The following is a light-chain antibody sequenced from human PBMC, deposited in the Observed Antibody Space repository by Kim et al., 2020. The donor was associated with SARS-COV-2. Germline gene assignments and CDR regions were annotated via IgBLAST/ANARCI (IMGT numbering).Light chain of an antibody. CDR3: HQYGSSPRT. J-gene: IGKJ1*01. CDR1: QHMNQSY. V-gene: IGKV3-20*01. CDR2: GAP. Sequence: SLGQRATPPCLGSQHMNQSYVACQQQKPSPPHRRVICGAPRSATDMPHRFSASGCGKDFTLTISRLEPEDFAVYYCHQYGSSPRTFGQGTKVDIK.